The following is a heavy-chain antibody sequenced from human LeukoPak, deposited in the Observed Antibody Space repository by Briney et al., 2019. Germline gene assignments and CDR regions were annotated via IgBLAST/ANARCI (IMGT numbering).Heavy chain of an antibody. V-gene: IGHV3-23*01. CDR2: ISDSGGNT. Sequence: GGSLRLSCAASGFTFSSYSMTWVRQAPGKGLECVSSISDSGGNTLYADSVKGRFTISRDNSKNTVFLQMNSLRAEDTALYYCGKAESVAIRKAFEYWGQGILVSASS. J-gene: IGHJ4*02. D-gene: IGHD4-23*01. CDR1: GFTFSSYS. CDR3: GKAESVAIRKAFEY.